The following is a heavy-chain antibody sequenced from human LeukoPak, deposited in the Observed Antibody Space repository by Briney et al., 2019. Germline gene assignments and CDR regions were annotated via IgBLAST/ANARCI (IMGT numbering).Heavy chain of an antibody. Sequence: ASVKVSCKASGYTFTSYGISWVRQAPGQGLEWMGWISAYNGNTNYAQKLQGRVTMTTDTSTSTAYMELRSLRSDDTAVYYCARDIDPMTTVTTGAFDIWGQGTMVTVSS. D-gene: IGHD4-17*01. J-gene: IGHJ3*02. CDR3: ARDIDPMTTVTTGAFDI. CDR2: ISAYNGNT. V-gene: IGHV1-18*01. CDR1: GYTFTSYG.